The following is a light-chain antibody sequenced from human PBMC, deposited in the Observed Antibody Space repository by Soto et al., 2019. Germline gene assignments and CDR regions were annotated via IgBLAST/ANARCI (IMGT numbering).Light chain of an antibody. CDR3: QQHESYPRT. CDR2: TAS. CDR1: QSINPW. Sequence: DIQMTQSPSTLSAYVGDRVTITFRASQSINPWLAWYQQKPGKDPRLLIYTASSLESGVPSRFSGSGSGTEFTLTSSSLQPDDFATYYCQQHESYPRTFGQGTKVEIK. V-gene: IGKV1-5*03. J-gene: IGKJ1*01.